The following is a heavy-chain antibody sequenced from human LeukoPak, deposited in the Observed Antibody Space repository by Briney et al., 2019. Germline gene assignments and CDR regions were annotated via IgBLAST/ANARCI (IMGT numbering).Heavy chain of an antibody. CDR3: ASACSSTSCYVDYYGMDV. CDR1: GGSISSSSYY. J-gene: IGHJ6*02. Sequence: SETLSLTCTVSGGSISSSSYYWGWIRQPPGKGLEWIGSIYYSGSTYYNPSLKSRVTISVDTSKNQFSLKLSSVTAADTAVYYCASACSSTSCYVDYYGMDVWGQGTTVTVSS. D-gene: IGHD2-2*01. CDR2: IYYSGST. V-gene: IGHV4-39*01.